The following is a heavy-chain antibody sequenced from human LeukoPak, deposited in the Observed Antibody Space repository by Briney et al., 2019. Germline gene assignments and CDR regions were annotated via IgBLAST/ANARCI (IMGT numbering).Heavy chain of an antibody. J-gene: IGHJ6*03. Sequence: SETLSLTCAVYGGSFSGYYWSWIRQPPGKGLEWIGSIYYSGSTYYNPSLKSRVTISVDTSKNQFSLKLSSVTAADTAVYYCARWGDYYDSSGNYYYMDVWGKGTTVTISS. CDR1: GGSFSGYY. CDR3: ARWGDYYDSSGNYYYMDV. D-gene: IGHD3-22*01. CDR2: IYYSGST. V-gene: IGHV4-34*01.